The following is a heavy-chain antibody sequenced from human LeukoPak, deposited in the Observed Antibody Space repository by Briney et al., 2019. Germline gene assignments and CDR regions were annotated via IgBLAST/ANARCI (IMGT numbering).Heavy chain of an antibody. J-gene: IGHJ4*02. CDR2: IYTSGTT. CDR3: ARARSLRGTTSIFEY. V-gene: IGHV4-4*07. CDR1: GGSISSYY. Sequence: PSETLSLTCTVSGGSISSYYWSWIRQPAGKGLEWIGRIYTSGTTNHNPSLRSRVTMSVDTSKNQFSLKLRSVTAADTAVYYCARARSLRGTTSIFEYWGQGILVTVSS. D-gene: IGHD1-7*01.